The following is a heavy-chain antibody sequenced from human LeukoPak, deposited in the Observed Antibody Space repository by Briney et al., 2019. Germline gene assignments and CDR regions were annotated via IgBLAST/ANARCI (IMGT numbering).Heavy chain of an antibody. CDR3: ATRVEWEPIDY. Sequence: SETLSLTCTVSGVSISSGSYYWGWIRQPPGKGLEWIGSIYYSGSTYYNPSLKSRVTISVDTSKNQFSLKLSSVTAADTAVYYYATRVEWEPIDYWGQGTLVTVSS. CDR1: GVSISSGSYY. CDR2: IYYSGST. D-gene: IGHD1-26*01. V-gene: IGHV4-39*01. J-gene: IGHJ4*02.